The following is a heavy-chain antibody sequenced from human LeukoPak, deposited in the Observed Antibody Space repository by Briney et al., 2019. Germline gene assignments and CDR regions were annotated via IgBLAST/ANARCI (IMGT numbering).Heavy chain of an antibody. CDR2: IYTSGST. Sequence: SETLSLTCTVSGGSISSYYWSWIRQPAGKGLEWIGCIYTSGSTNYNPSLKSRVTMSLDTSKSKSSLKLTSVPAADTAVYCCAITDTSQTYSSSSFLSWGERTLVTVSS. D-gene: IGHD6-13*01. CDR1: GGSISSYY. CDR3: AITDTSQTYSSSSFLS. V-gene: IGHV4-4*07. J-gene: IGHJ5*02.